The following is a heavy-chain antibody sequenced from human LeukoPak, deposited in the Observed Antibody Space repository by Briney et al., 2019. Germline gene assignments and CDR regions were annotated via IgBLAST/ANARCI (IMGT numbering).Heavy chain of an antibody. D-gene: IGHD6-13*01. V-gene: IGHV4-39*01. CDR3: ASPYSSSWSEAFDI. CDR1: GGSISSSSYC. J-gene: IGHJ3*02. Sequence: SETLSLTCTVSGGSISSSSYCWGWIRQPPGKGLEWIGSIYYSGSTYYNPSLKSRVTISVDTSKNQFSLKLSSVTAADTAVYYCASPYSSSWSEAFDIWGQGTMVTVSS. CDR2: IYYSGST.